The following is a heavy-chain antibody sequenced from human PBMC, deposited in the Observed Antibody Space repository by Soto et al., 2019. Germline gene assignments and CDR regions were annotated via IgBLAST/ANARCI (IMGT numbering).Heavy chain of an antibody. CDR1: GDSVSSNSAA. CDR3: ARGPWGSSGWSNWFDP. Sequence: SPTLSLTCAISGDSVSSNSAAWNWIRQSPSRGLEWLGRTYYRAKWYNDYAVSVKSRITFHPDTSNNQFFLQLNSVTPEDTAVYYCARGPWGSSGWSNWFDPWGQGTLVTVSS. D-gene: IGHD6-19*01. V-gene: IGHV6-1*01. J-gene: IGHJ5*02. CDR2: TYYRAKWYN.